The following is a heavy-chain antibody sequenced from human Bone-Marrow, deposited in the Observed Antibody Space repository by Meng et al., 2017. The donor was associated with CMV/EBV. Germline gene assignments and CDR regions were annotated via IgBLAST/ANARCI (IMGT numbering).Heavy chain of an antibody. CDR1: GFTFSNYE. J-gene: IGHJ4*02. CDR3: ARNGQKTGTPSNY. CDR2: ISTSGSTM. V-gene: IGHV3-48*03. Sequence: GESLKISCAASGFTFSNYEMNWVRQAPGQGLEWVSYISTSGSTMYYADSVKGRITVSRDNAKNSLYLQMTSLRAEDTAVYYCARNGQKTGTPSNYWGQGTLVTVSS. D-gene: IGHD1-1*01.